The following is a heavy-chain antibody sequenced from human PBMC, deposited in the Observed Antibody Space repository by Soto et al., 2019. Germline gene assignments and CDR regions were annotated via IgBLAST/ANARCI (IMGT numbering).Heavy chain of an antibody. CDR2: IYYSGST. CDR3: EIAVATLGAFDI. V-gene: IGHV4-39*01. D-gene: IGHD6-19*01. Sequence: SETLSLTCTVSGGSISSSSYYWGWIRQPPGKGLEWIGSIYYSGSTYYNPSLKSRVTISVDTSKNQFSLKLSSVTAADTAVYYCEIAVATLGAFDIWGQGTMVTVSS. J-gene: IGHJ3*02. CDR1: GGSISSSSYY.